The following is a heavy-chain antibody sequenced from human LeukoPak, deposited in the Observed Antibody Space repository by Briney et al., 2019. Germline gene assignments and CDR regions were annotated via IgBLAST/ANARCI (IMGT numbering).Heavy chain of an antibody. V-gene: IGHV4-39*07. D-gene: IGHD4-17*01. CDR1: GGSISSSSYY. Sequence: PSETLSLTCTVSGGSISSSSYYWGWIRQPPGKGLAWIGSIYYSGSTYYNPSLKSRVTMSTDTSKNQFSLKLSSVTAADTAVYYCARGRGDYGDYVYFQHWGQGTLVTVSS. CDR3: ARGRGDYGDYVYFQH. J-gene: IGHJ1*01. CDR2: IYYSGST.